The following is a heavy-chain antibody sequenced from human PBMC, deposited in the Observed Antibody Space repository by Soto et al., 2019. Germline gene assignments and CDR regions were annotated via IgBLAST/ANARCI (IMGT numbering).Heavy chain of an antibody. V-gene: IGHV4-59*01. CDR3: ARCPIDHNGIDP. CDR2: IYDTGRT. J-gene: IGHJ5*02. CDR1: GSDITTYY. Sequence: SETLSLTCTVSGSDITTYYWSWLRQSPGKGLEWIGHIYDTGRTTYNPSLKSRVTISVDTSNKQFSLRLTAVTAAYTAVYYSARCPIDHNGIDPWGQGTLVTVSS. D-gene: IGHD3-9*01.